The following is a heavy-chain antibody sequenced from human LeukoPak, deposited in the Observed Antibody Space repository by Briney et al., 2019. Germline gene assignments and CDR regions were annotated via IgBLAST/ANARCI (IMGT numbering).Heavy chain of an antibody. D-gene: IGHD3-16*01. CDR3: TTDLGAVGAVGPSPKYFQH. CDR1: GFTFSGSA. V-gene: IGHV3-73*01. J-gene: IGHJ1*01. Sequence: GGSLRLSCAASGFTFSGSAIHWVRQASGKGLEWVGRIRSKAKSYATEYTASVKGRFTISRDDSKNTAYLQMNSLKTEDTAVYYCTTDLGAVGAVGPSPKYFQHWGQGTLVTVSS. CDR2: IRSKAKSYAT.